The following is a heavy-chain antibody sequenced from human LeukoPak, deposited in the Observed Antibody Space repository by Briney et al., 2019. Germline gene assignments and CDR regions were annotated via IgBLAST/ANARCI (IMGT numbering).Heavy chain of an antibody. V-gene: IGHV3-48*04. Sequence: GGSLRLSCAASGFTFSTYSMDWVRQAPGKGLEWVSYISSSSSNIYYADSVKGRFTISRDNAKNSVYLQMNSLRVEDTGVYYCAREGDDYSDYEEHYYYGMDVWGQGTTVTVSS. CDR1: GFTFSTYS. D-gene: IGHD4-11*01. CDR3: AREGDDYSDYEEHYYYGMDV. CDR2: ISSSSSNI. J-gene: IGHJ6*02.